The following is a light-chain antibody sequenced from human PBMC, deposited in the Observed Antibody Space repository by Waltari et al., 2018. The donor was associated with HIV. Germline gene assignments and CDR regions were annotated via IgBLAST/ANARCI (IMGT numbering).Light chain of an antibody. Sequence: ERVMTQSLATLSVSPGERATLSCRASQSVSSNLAWYQQTPGQAPRLLIYGASTRATGIPARFSGSGSGTDFTLTIGSLQSEDFAVYYCQQYNNWPLTFGGGTTVEIK. CDR1: QSVSSN. V-gene: IGKV3-15*01. CDR3: QQYNNWPLT. J-gene: IGKJ4*01. CDR2: GAS.